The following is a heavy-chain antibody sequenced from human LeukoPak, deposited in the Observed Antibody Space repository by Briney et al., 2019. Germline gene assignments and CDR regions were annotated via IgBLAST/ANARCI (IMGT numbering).Heavy chain of an antibody. CDR3: ARDLRL. V-gene: IGHV3-21*01. CDR2: ITSSSNYI. J-gene: IGHJ4*02. CDR1: GFTFSSFS. Sequence: GGSLRLSCAASGFTFSSFSMNWVRQAPGKGLEWVSSITSSSNYIYYASSVRGRFTISRDNAKNSLYLQMNSLRAEDTAVYYCARDLRLWGQGTLVTGSS.